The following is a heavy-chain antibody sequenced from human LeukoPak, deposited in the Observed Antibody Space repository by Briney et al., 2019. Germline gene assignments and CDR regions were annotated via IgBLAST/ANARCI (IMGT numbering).Heavy chain of an antibody. D-gene: IGHD1-26*01. J-gene: IGHJ4*02. Sequence: SETLSLTCTVSGGSISSYYCNWIRQPPGKGLEWIGYIYYSGSTNYNPSLKSRVTMSIDTSKNHFSLKLSSVTAADTAVYYCARDMSYAFFDYWGQGTLVTVSS. V-gene: IGHV4-59*12. CDR2: IYYSGST. CDR3: ARDMSYAFFDY. CDR1: GGSISSYY.